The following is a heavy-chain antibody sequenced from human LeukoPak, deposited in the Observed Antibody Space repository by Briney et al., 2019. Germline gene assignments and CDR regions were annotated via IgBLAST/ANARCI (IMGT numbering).Heavy chain of an antibody. CDR2: IYHSGST. Sequence: SETLSLTCTVSGGSISSYYWSWIRQPAGKGLEWIGYIYHSGSTYYNPSLKSRVTISVDRSKNQFSLKLSSVTAADTAVYYCARSGSDAFDIWGQGTMVTVSS. J-gene: IGHJ3*02. V-gene: IGHV4-59*04. D-gene: IGHD3-10*01. CDR3: ARSGSDAFDI. CDR1: GGSISSYY.